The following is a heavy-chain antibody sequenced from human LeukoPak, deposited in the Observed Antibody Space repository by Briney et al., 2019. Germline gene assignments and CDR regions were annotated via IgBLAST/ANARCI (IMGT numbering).Heavy chain of an antibody. V-gene: IGHV3-21*01. CDR1: GFTFSSYS. D-gene: IGHD3-22*01. Sequence: PGESLRLSCAASGFTFSSYSMNWVRQAPGKGLEWVSSISSSSSYIYYADSVKGRFTISRDNAKNSLYLQMNSLRAEDTAVYYCAKEIKPITMIVVVIASGMDVWGQGTTVTVSS. CDR2: ISSSSSYI. J-gene: IGHJ6*02. CDR3: AKEIKPITMIVVVIASGMDV.